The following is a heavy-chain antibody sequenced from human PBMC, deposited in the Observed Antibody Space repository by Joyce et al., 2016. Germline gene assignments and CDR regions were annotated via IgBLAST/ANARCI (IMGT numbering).Heavy chain of an antibody. D-gene: IGHD3-22*01. CDR1: GGSIGRGRYY. CDR2: IYYTCGT. CDR3: AREYDSSGPDAFDI. J-gene: IGHJ3*02. Sequence: QLQLQESGPGLMKPSETLSLTCTVSGGSIGRGRYYWGWIRQPPGKALEWIGNIYYTCGTYYNPSLQSRVSISLHTSKNQFSLRLSSVTAADTAVYYCAREYDSSGPDAFDIWGHGTRVTVSS. V-gene: IGHV4-39*07.